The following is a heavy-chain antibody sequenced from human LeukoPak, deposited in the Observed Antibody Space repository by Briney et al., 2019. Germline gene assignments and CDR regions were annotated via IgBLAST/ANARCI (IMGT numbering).Heavy chain of an antibody. D-gene: IGHD3-9*01. V-gene: IGHV3-7*04. J-gene: IGHJ4*02. CDR3: ARGVLRYFDWLLSPEGPIDY. CDR1: EFTFSSYS. CDR2: IKQDGSEK. Sequence: PWGSLRLSCAASEFTFSSYSMSWVRQAPGKGLEWVANIKQDGSEKYYVDSVKGRFTISRDNAKNSLYLQMNSLRAEDTAVYYCARGVLRYFDWLLSPEGPIDYWGQGTLVTVSS.